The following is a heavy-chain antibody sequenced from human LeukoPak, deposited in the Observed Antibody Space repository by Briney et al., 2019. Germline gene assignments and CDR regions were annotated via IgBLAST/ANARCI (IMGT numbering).Heavy chain of an antibody. Sequence: GASVKVSCKASGYTFTSYGISWVRQAPGQGLEWMGWINPNSGGTNYAQKFQGRVTMTRDTSISTAYMELSRLRSDDTAVYYCARDGIVGASAFDIWGQGTMVTVSS. CDR3: ARDGIVGASAFDI. D-gene: IGHD1-26*01. CDR2: INPNSGGT. J-gene: IGHJ3*02. CDR1: GYTFTSYG. V-gene: IGHV1-2*02.